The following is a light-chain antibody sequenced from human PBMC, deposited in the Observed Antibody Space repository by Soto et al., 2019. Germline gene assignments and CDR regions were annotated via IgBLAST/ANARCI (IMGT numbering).Light chain of an antibody. CDR1: INDVGGYNF. CDR2: DVS. V-gene: IGLV2-14*03. CDR3: VSYTSSNTPYV. Sequence: QSVLTQPASVSGSPGQSITISCTGSINDVGGYNFVSWYQQHPGKAPKLMIYDVSHRPSAVSNRFSGSKSGNTASLTISGLQAEDEADYYCVSYTSSNTPYVFGPGTKVTVL. J-gene: IGLJ1*01.